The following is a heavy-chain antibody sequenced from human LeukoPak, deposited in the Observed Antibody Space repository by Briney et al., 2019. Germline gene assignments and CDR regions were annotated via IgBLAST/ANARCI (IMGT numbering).Heavy chain of an antibody. CDR2: ISGSGGSS. V-gene: IGHV3-23*01. CDR3: AREYGSGSYYYDY. J-gene: IGHJ4*02. CDR1: GFTFTSYA. Sequence: GSLRLSCAASGFTFTSYAMSWVRQAPGKGLEWVSAISGSGGSSHYADSVKGRFTLSRDNSKSTLYLQMNSRRAEDTAVYYCAREYGSGSYYYDYWGQGTLVTVSS. D-gene: IGHD3-10*01.